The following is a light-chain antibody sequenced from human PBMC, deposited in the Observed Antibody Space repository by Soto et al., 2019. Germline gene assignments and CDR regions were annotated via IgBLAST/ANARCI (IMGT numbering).Light chain of an antibody. Sequence: QSALTQPASVSGSPGQSITISCTGTSSDIGSFTFVSWYQQHPGKVPNLMIFDVNRRPSGVSDRFSGSKSGNTASLTISGLQAEDEGDYYCSSYTSSSTHVFGIGTKLTVL. CDR2: DVN. J-gene: IGLJ1*01. CDR3: SSYTSSSTHV. CDR1: SSDIGSFTF. V-gene: IGLV2-14*03.